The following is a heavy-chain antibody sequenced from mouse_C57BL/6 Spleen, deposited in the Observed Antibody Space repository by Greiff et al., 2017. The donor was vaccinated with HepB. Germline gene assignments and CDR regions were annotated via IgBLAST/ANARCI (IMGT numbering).Heavy chain of an antibody. D-gene: IGHD1-1*01. CDR3: TRDTTVVAPYYYAMDY. Sequence: QVQLKESGAELVRPGASVTLSCKASGYTFTDYEMHWVKQTPVHGLEWIGAIDPETGGTAYNQKFKGKAILTADKSSSTAYMELRSLTSEDSAVYYCTRDTTVVAPYYYAMDYWGQGTSVTVSS. CDR1: GYTFTDYE. J-gene: IGHJ4*01. CDR2: IDPETGGT. V-gene: IGHV1-15*01.